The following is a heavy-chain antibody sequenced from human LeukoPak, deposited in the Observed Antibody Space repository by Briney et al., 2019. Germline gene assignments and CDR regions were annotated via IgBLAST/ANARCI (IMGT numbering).Heavy chain of an antibody. CDR3: AREWDDDYDSSGSSTPRGNY. J-gene: IGHJ4*02. D-gene: IGHD3-22*01. Sequence: PGGSLRLSCAASGFIFSRTTKNWVRQAPGKGLEWVSSISSTSTYMYYADSVKGRFIISRDNAQRSSYLQMHSLRGEDTAVYYCAREWDDDYDSSGSSTPRGNYWGQGTLVTVSS. CDR2: ISSTSTYM. V-gene: IGHV3-21*01. CDR1: GFIFSRTT.